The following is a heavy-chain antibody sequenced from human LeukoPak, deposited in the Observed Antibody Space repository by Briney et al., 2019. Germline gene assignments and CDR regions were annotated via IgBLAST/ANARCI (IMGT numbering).Heavy chain of an antibody. CDR3: ARDPGGIAAAGTYYYYYYMDV. V-gene: IGHV1-2*02. J-gene: IGHJ6*03. D-gene: IGHD6-13*01. CDR1: GYTFTGYY. CDR2: INPNSGGT. Sequence: ASVKVSCKASGYTFTGYYMHWVRQAPGQGLEWMGWINPNSGGTNYAQKFQGRVTMTRDTSTSTAYMELSRLRSDDTAVYYCARDPGGIAAAGTYYYYYYMDVWGKGTTVTVSS.